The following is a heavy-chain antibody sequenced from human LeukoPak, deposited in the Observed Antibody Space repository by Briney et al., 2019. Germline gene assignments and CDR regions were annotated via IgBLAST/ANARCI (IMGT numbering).Heavy chain of an antibody. CDR1: GFPFSINW. J-gene: IGHJ4*02. D-gene: IGHD3-16*01. Sequence: GGSLRLSCAASGFPFSINWMTWVRQAPGKGLEWVANINKDGSDKYYVDSVKGRFTISRDNAKNSLFLQMNSLRAEDTAVYYCARDYDWGQGTLVTVSS. CDR3: ARDYD. CDR2: INKDGSDK. V-gene: IGHV3-7*04.